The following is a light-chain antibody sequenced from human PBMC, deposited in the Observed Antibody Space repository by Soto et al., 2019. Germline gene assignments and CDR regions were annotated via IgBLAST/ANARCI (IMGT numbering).Light chain of an antibody. V-gene: IGLV2-23*01. CDR3: QAWDSSTGV. CDR1: SSDVGSYNL. Sequence: QSALTQPASVSGSPGQSITISCTGTSSDVGSYNLVSWYQQHPGKAPKLIIYEGSGRPSGVSNRFSGSKSGNTASLTISGLQAMDEADYYCQAWDSSTGVFGTGTKLTVL. CDR2: EGS. J-gene: IGLJ1*01.